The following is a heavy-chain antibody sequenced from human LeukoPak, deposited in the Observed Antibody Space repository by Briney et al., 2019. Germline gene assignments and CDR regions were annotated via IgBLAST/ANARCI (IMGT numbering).Heavy chain of an antibody. CDR2: IYHSGNT. D-gene: IGHD2-8*02. V-gene: IGHV4-38-2*02. CDR1: GYSISNSYY. Sequence: PSETLSLTCIVSGYSISNSYYWGWIRQPPGKGLEWIGSIYHSGNTYYNPSLKSRVTISVDTSKNQFSLKLSSVTAADTAVYYCARHLGPYWFDYWGQGTLVTVSS. CDR3: ARHLGPYWFDY. J-gene: IGHJ4*02.